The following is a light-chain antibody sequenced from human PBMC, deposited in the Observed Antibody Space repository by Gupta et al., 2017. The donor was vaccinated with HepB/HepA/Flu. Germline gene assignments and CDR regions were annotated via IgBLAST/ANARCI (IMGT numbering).Light chain of an antibody. V-gene: IGLV1-44*01. CDR2: SNN. CDR1: SANIGGNT. CDR3: ATWDNSLDGHVI. Sequence: QSVLTQPPSASGTPGQWVTISCSGSSANIGGNTVNWYQQLPGTPPKLLIFSNNQRPSGVPDRYSGSKSGTSASLAISGLQSEDEADYYCATWDNSLDGHVIFGGGTKLTVL. J-gene: IGLJ2*01.